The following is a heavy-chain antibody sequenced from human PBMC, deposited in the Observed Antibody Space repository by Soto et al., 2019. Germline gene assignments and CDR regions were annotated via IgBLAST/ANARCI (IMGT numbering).Heavy chain of an antibody. CDR2: IYYSGST. J-gene: IGHJ5*02. D-gene: IGHD2-8*01. CDR3: ARRMGDIVLMGSNNWFDP. V-gene: IGHV4-39*01. Sequence: SETLSLTCTVSGGSISSSSYYWGWIRQPPGKGLEWIGSIYYSGSTYYNPSLKSRVTISVDTSKNQFSLKLSSVTAADTAVYYCARRMGDIVLMGSNNWFDPWGQGTLVTVSS. CDR1: GGSISSSSYY.